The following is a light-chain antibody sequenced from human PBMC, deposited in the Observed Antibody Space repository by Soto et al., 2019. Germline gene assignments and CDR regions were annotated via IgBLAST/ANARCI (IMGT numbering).Light chain of an antibody. CDR1: QSISTW. CDR2: DAS. V-gene: IGKV1-5*01. CDR3: LQYNGYSGT. J-gene: IGKJ1*01. Sequence: DIQMTQSPSTLSASVGDIVTITCRASQSISTWLAWYQHKPGEAPRLLIFDASNLESGVPSRFSGSGSGTDFTLTISSLQPDDFATYYCLQYNGYSGTFGQGTKVENK.